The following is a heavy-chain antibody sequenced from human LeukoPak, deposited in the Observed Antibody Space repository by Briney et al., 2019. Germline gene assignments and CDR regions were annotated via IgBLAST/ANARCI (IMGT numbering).Heavy chain of an antibody. CDR1: GFSFSSFW. CDR3: ARGGPDHAFDI. CDR2: VNNEGTGT. V-gene: IGHV3-74*01. Sequence: GGSLRLSCAASGFSFSSFWMYWVRQVPGKGLVYVSRVNNEGTGTTYADSVKGRFTISRDNAKNTVYLQMNSLRDEDTAVYYCARGGPDHAFDIWGQATMVTVST. J-gene: IGHJ3*02. D-gene: IGHD1-14*01.